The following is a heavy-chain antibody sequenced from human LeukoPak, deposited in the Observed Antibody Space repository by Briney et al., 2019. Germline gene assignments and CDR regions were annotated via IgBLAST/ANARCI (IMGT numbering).Heavy chain of an antibody. CDR2: ISSNGGST. J-gene: IGHJ4*02. Sequence: GGSLRLSCAASGFTFSSYAMHWVRQAPGKGLEYVSAISSNGGSTYYANSVKGRFTISRDNSKNTLYLQMGSLRSDDTAVYYCARDPPRGGYDWGGFDYWGQGTLVTVSS. CDR3: ARDPPRGGYDWGGFDY. D-gene: IGHD5-12*01. CDR1: GFTFSSYA. V-gene: IGHV3-64*01.